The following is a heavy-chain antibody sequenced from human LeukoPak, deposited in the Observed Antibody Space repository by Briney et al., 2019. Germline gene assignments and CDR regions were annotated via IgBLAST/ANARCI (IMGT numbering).Heavy chain of an antibody. CDR2: IIPIFGTA. J-gene: IGHJ5*02. Sequence: SVKVSCKASGYTFTSYYMHWVRQAPGQGLEWMGGIIPIFGTANYAQKFQGRVTITADKSTSTAYMELSSLRSEDTAVYYCAREACSTSCQKNWFDPWGQGTLVTVSS. V-gene: IGHV1-69*06. CDR3: AREACSTSCQKNWFDP. D-gene: IGHD2-2*01. CDR1: GYTFTSYY.